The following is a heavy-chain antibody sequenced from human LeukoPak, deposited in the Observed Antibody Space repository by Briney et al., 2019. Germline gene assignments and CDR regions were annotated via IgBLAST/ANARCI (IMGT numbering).Heavy chain of an antibody. CDR1: GFTFSSYA. CDR2: ISGSGGST. CDR3: AKGPRFSTGWYYTS. J-gene: IGHJ5*02. V-gene: IGHV3-23*01. Sequence: GGSLRLSCAASGFTFSSYAMSWVRQAPGKGLEWVSAISGSGGSTYYADSVKGRFTISRDNSKNTLYLQMNSLRAGDTAVYYCAKGPRFSTGWYYTSWGQGTQVTVSS. D-gene: IGHD2-2*01.